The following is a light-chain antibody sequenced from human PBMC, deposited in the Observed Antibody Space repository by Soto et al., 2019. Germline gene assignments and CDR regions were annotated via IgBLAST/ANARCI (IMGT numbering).Light chain of an antibody. J-gene: IGLJ2*01. CDR3: QSYDISLSVSVV. CDR2: GNT. V-gene: IGLV1-40*01. CDR1: SSNIGAGYD. Sequence: QAVVTQPPSVSGAPGQRVTISCTGSSSNIGAGYDVQWYQQLPGAAPRLLIFGNTNQPSGVPDRFSGSRSGTSASLAISGLQAEDEADYYCQSYDISLSVSVVFGGGTKLTVL.